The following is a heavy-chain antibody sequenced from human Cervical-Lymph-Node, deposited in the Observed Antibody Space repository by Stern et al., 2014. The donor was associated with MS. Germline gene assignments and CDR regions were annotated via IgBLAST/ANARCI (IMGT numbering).Heavy chain of an antibody. CDR2: IWYDGNNK. CDR3: ATLIAPFDY. V-gene: IGHV3-30*19. Sequence: VQLLESGGGVVQPGRSLRLSCAASGFTFSSYGMHWVRQAPGKGLEWVAVIWYDGNNKYYADSVKGRFTISRDNSKNTLYLHMNSLRAEDTAVYYCATLIAPFDYWGQGTLVTVSS. D-gene: IGHD2-21*01. CDR1: GFTFSSYG. J-gene: IGHJ4*02.